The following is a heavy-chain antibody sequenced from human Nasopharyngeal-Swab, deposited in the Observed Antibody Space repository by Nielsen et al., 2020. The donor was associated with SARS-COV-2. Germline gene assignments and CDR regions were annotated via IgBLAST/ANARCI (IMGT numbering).Heavy chain of an antibody. V-gene: IGHV3-15*07. Sequence: GGSLRLSCAVSGFTFSNAWMNWVRQAPGKGLEWVGRIKSKTDGGTTDYAAPVKGRFTISRDDSENTLYLQMNSVKTEDTAVYYCTTGTSVAGRGYWGQGTLVTVSS. CDR1: GFTFSNAW. D-gene: IGHD6-19*01. CDR3: TTGTSVAGRGY. J-gene: IGHJ4*02. CDR2: IKSKTDGGTT.